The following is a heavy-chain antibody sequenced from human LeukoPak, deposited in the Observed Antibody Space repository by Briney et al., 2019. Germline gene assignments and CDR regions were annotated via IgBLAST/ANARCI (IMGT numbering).Heavy chain of an antibody. V-gene: IGHV3-30*19. CDR2: IWYDGSNK. Sequence: PGRSLRLSCAASGFTFSSYGMHWVRQAPGKGLEWVAVIWYDGSNKYYADSVKGRFTISRDNSKNTLYLQMNSLRAEDTAVYYCARGAAGTLLDYWGQGTLVTVSS. J-gene: IGHJ4*02. CDR3: ARGAAGTLLDY. CDR1: GFTFSSYG. D-gene: IGHD6-13*01.